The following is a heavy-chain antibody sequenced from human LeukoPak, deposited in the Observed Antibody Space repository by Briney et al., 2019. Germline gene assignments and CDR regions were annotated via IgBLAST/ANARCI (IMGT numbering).Heavy chain of an antibody. CDR3: ARDRVVVPAAITDY. D-gene: IGHD2-2*02. Sequence: PGGSLRLSCAASGFTFSSYSMNWVRQAPGKGLEGVSSISIRSSYIYYADSVKGRFTISRDNAKNSLYLQMNSLRAEDTAVYYCARDRVVVPAAITDYWGQGTLVTVSS. CDR2: ISIRSSYI. J-gene: IGHJ4*02. CDR1: GFTFSSYS. V-gene: IGHV3-21*01.